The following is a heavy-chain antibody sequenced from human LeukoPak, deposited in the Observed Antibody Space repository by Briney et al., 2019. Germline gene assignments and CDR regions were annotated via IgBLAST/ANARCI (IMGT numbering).Heavy chain of an antibody. CDR1: GVSINTCCYY. D-gene: IGHD5-18*01. Sequence: SETLSLTCDVSGVSINTCCYYWTWIRQPPGQGLEWIGYKYYSGSTKYNSSLRSRLTISLDTSKNQFSLRLTSVTAADTAVYYCARGRSYGFDFDSWGPGTLVIVSS. J-gene: IGHJ4*02. CDR2: KYYSGST. CDR3: ARGRSYGFDFDS. V-gene: IGHV4-61*01.